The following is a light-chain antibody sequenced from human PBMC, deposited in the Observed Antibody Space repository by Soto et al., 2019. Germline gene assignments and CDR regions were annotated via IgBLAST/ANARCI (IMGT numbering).Light chain of an antibody. CDR3: QQHYSTPRT. V-gene: IGKV4-1*01. CDR1: QTVLYATNMTNN. Sequence: DNVLTQSPASLAVSLGEWATINCKSSQTVLYATNMTNNLTWNQQKPGQAPKLLTYWASTRKAGVPDRFSGSGSGTNFTLTFSILQAEDVAFYYCQQHYSTPRTFGGGTKV. J-gene: IGKJ4*01. CDR2: WAS.